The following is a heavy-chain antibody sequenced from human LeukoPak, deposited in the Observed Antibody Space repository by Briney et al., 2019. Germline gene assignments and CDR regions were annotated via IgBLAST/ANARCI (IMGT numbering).Heavy chain of an antibody. Sequence: SETLSLTCTVSGGSVSGGSYYWSWIRQPPGKGLGWIGYIYYSGSTNYNPSLKSRVTISVDTSKNQFSLKLSSVTAADTAVYYCARAGYCSGGSCYSSNWFDPWGQGTLVTVSS. V-gene: IGHV4-61*01. CDR2: IYYSGST. D-gene: IGHD2-15*01. J-gene: IGHJ5*02. CDR1: GGSVSGGSYY. CDR3: ARAGYCSGGSCYSSNWFDP.